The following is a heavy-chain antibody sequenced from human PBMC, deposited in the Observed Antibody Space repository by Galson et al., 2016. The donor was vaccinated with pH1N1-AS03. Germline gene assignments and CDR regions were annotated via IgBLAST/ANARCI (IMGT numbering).Heavy chain of an antibody. CDR1: GGTFDNHP. J-gene: IGHJ4*02. CDR3: VRESEISGVVFFNY. V-gene: IGHV1-18*01. CDR2: ISAYYGDT. D-gene: IGHD3-3*01. Sequence: SVKVSGKASGGTFDNHPINWVRQAPGQGLEWMGWISAYYGDTHFAHKFQERVTLTRDTSTATAYMELRNLRSDDTAVYYCVRESEISGVVFFNYWGQGTLVTVSS.